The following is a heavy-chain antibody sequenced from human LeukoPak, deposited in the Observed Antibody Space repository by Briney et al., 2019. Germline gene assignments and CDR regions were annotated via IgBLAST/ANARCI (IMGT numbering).Heavy chain of an antibody. CDR2: IYNSGST. CDR1: GGSISSGSYY. CDR3: ARGPMGNAFDI. D-gene: IGHD7-27*01. Sequence: SETLSLTCTVSGGSISSGSYYWSWIRQPAGEGLEWIGYIYNSGSTNYNPSLRSRLSISLDTSKNQFSLKLSSVTAADTAVYYCARGPMGNAFDIWGQGTMVTVSS. V-gene: IGHV4-61*09. J-gene: IGHJ3*02.